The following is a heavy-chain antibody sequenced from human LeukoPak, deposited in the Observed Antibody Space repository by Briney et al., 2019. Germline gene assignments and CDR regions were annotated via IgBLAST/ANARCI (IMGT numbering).Heavy chain of an antibody. CDR1: GFTFSTYG. V-gene: IGHV3-30*02. D-gene: IGHD6-19*01. CDR2: IWYDGSNK. J-gene: IGHJ4*02. CDR3: AKDQGIAVAGTDC. Sequence: GGSLRLSCEASGFTFSTYGMHWVRQAPGKGLEWVAVIWYDGSNKYYADSVKGRFTISRDNSKNTLYLQMNSLRAEDTAVYYCAKDQGIAVAGTDCWGQGTLVTVSS.